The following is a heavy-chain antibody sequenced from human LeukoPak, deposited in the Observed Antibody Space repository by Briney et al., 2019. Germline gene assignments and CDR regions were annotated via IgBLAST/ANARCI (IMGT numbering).Heavy chain of an antibody. V-gene: IGHV3-30*18. J-gene: IGHJ4*02. CDR1: GFTFSTYG. CDR3: AKVFFSGSYYAASDY. D-gene: IGHD1-26*01. Sequence: GGSLRLSCAASGFTFSTYGMHWVRQAPGRGLEWVAVISYDGSNKYYADSVKGRFTISRDNSKNTLYLQMNGLGAEDTAVYYCAKVFFSGSYYAASDYWGQGTLVTVSS. CDR2: ISYDGSNK.